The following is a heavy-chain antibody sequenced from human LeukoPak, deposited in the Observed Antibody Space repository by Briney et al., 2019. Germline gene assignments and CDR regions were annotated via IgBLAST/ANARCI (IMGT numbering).Heavy chain of an antibody. J-gene: IGHJ4*02. D-gene: IGHD3-10*01. CDR2: FDPEDGET. Sequence: GASVKVSCKVSGYTLTELSMHWVRQAPGKGLEWMGGFDPEDGETIYAQKFQGRVTMTRDTSISTAYMELSRLRSDDTAVYYCARPRITMVRGVIESDFDYWGQGTLVTVSS. CDR3: ARPRITMVRGVIESDFDY. V-gene: IGHV1-24*01. CDR1: GYTLTELS.